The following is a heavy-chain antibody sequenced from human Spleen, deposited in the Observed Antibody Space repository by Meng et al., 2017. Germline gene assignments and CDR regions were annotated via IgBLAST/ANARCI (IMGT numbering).Heavy chain of an antibody. CDR1: GGSFSGYY. V-gene: IGHV4-34*01. D-gene: IGHD4-11*01. J-gene: IGHJ4*02. CDR3: ARVPTTMAHDFDY. Sequence: QVQLQAWGAGLLKPSETLSLTCAVYGGSFSGYYWSWIRQPPGKGLEWIGEINHSGSTNYNPSLKSRVTISVDTSKNQFSLKLSSVTAADTAVYYCARVPTTMAHDFDYWGQGTLVTVSS. CDR2: INHSGST.